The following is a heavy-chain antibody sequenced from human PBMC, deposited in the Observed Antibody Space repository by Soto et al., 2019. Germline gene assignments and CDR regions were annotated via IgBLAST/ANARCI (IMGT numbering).Heavy chain of an antibody. CDR1: GFTFKNYD. Sequence: EVLLLESGGGLVQPGGSLRLSCVASGFTFKNYDMRWVRQAPGKGLEWDSGISGSGAITYYADSVRGRFTISRDNSKNTLYLQLNSLRAEDTAIYYCAKDRQFRSYYESAGHYNNWGQGTLVTVSS. D-gene: IGHD3-10*01. CDR3: AKDRQFRSYYESAGHYNN. J-gene: IGHJ4*02. V-gene: IGHV3-23*01. CDR2: ISGSGAIT.